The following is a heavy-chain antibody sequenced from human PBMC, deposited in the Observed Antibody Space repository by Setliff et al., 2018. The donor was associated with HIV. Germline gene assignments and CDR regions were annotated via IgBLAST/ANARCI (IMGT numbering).Heavy chain of an antibody. D-gene: IGHD2-21*01. CDR1: GYTFTRYA. CDR3: ARGTYCGGDCYSSLLASYYFDY. J-gene: IGHJ4*02. Sequence: AASVKVSCKASGYTFTRYAIHWVRQAPGQRLEWMGWINAGNGNTEYSQKFQGRVIITRDTSATTAYMELYSLRSEDTAVYYCARGTYCGGDCYSSLLASYYFDYWGQETLVTVSS. CDR2: INAGNGNT. V-gene: IGHV1-3*01.